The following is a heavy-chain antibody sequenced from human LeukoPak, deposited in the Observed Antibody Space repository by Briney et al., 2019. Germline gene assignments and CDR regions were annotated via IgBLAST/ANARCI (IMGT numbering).Heavy chain of an antibody. Sequence: ASVKVSCTASGYTFSSYDISWVRQAPGQGLEWMGWISTYNGNTYYAQKLQGRVTMTTDTSTSTVYMELRSLRSDDTAVYYCARGGSSSPWGMDGWSQGTTVTVPS. D-gene: IGHD6-6*01. J-gene: IGHJ6*02. CDR1: GYTFSSYD. V-gene: IGHV1-18*01. CDR3: ARGGSSSPWGMDG. CDR2: ISTYNGNT.